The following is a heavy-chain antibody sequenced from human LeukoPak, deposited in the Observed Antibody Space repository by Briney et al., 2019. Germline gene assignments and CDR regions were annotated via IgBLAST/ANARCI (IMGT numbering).Heavy chain of an antibody. J-gene: IGHJ6*02. CDR3: ARDSSLCDYGGHNYNDYGSDV. V-gene: IGHV3-33*01. CDR1: GFTFSSDG. D-gene: IGHD4-23*01. Sequence: GRSLRLSCAASGFTFSSDGMHWVRQAPGKGLEWVAVIWYDGSNKYYADSVKGRFTISRDNSKNTLYLQMNSLRAEDTAVYYCARDSSLCDYGGHNYNDYGSDVWGQGTTVTVSS. CDR2: IWYDGSNK.